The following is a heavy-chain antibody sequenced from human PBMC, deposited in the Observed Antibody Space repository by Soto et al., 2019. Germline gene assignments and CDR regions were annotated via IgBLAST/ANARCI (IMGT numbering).Heavy chain of an antibody. CDR2: IDYSGTT. CDR3: ARGSEDSRDRAANWSDP. D-gene: IGHD6-6*01. Sequence: SETLSLTCTVSVDSITTYYWSWIRQPAGKGLEWIGHIDYSGTTNYNPSLKSRVAISVDTSKNQFSLKLSSVTAADTAVYYCARGSEDSRDRAANWSDPWDKGPLGT. CDR1: VDSITTYY. J-gene: IGHJ5*02. V-gene: IGHV4-59*01.